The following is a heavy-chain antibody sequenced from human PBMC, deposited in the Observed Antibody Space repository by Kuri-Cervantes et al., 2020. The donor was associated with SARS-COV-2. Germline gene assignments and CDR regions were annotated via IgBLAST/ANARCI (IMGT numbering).Heavy chain of an antibody. CDR2: ISYDGSNK. CDR1: GFTFGDYA. J-gene: IGHJ4*02. CDR3: ARGGMKRQLIPPFDY. V-gene: IGHV3-30*04. D-gene: IGHD5-18*01. Sequence: GGSLRLSCAASGFTFGDYAIHWVRQAPGKGLEWVAAISYDGSNKYHADSVEGRFTISRDNSKNTLYLQMNNLRTEDTAVYYCARGGMKRQLIPPFDYWGQGTLVTVSS.